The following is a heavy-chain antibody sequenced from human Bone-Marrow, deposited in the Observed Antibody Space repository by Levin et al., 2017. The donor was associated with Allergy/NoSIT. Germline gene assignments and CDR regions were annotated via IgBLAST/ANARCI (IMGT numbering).Heavy chain of an antibody. CDR2: IWLDGRSQ. CDR3: ARDIGQPDSYDYYFYGMDV. J-gene: IGHJ6*02. V-gene: IGHV3-33*01. CDR1: FFPFLFSF. D-gene: IGHD1-26*01. Sequence: SFSSSFFPFLFSFFPWVRQAPGKGPEWVAVIWLDGRSQHYADSVKGRFTISRDHSQNTLWLQMNSLRAEDTAIYYCARDIGQPDSYDYYFYGMDVWGQGTTVTVSS.